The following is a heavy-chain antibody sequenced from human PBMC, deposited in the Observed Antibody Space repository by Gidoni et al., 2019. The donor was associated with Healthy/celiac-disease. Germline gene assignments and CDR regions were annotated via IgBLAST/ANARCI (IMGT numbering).Heavy chain of an antibody. Sequence: LSLTCTVSGGSISSGGYYWSWIRQHPGKGLEWIGYIYYSGSTYYNPSLKSRVTISVDTSKNQFSLKLSSVTAADTAVYYCARDRSISVAGTSGEFDYWGQGTLVTVS. V-gene: IGHV4-31*03. CDR1: GGSISSGGYY. J-gene: IGHJ4*02. CDR2: IYYSGST. D-gene: IGHD6-19*01. CDR3: ARDRSISVAGTSGEFDY.